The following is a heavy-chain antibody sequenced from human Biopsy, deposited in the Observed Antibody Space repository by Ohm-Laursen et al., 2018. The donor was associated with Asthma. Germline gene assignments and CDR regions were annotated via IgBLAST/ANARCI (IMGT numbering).Heavy chain of an antibody. CDR2: ITGSGGIT. D-gene: IGHD6-19*01. CDR3: ARGDSSGWSHYYFDY. Sequence: SLRLSCAASGFTFSNYPMTWVRQAPGKGLEWVSSITGSGGITYYADSLKGRFTISRDKSENTLYLQMNSLRAEDTAVYYCARGDSSGWSHYYFDYWGQGTLVTVSS. CDR1: GFTFSNYP. V-gene: IGHV3-23*01. J-gene: IGHJ4*02.